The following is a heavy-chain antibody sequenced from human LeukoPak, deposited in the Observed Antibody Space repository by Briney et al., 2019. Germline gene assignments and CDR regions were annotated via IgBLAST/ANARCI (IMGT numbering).Heavy chain of an antibody. D-gene: IGHD3-22*01. Sequence: PGGSLRLSCAASGFTFSSYAMSWVRQAPGKGLEWVSYISSSSSTIYYADSVKGRFTISRDNAKNSLYLQMNSLRAEDTAVYYCARGRGYGGYYYDSSGYYGFDYWGQGTLVTVSS. V-gene: IGHV3-48*01. CDR1: GFTFSSYA. CDR3: ARGRGYGGYYYDSSGYYGFDY. J-gene: IGHJ4*02. CDR2: ISSSSSTI.